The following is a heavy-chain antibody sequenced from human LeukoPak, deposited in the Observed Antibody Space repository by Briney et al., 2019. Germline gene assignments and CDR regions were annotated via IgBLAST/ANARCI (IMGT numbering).Heavy chain of an antibody. CDR3: VRDAYCGSGSCIVFDY. J-gene: IGHJ4*02. D-gene: IGHD2-15*01. Sequence: GGSLRLSCAASGFTFSGSAMHWVRQTSGKGLEWVGYIRSKTHNYATLYAASVKGRFTISRDDSKNTAYLQMNSLRAEDTAVYYCVRDAYCGSGSCIVFDYWGQGTLVTVSS. CDR1: GFTFSGSA. V-gene: IGHV3-73*01. CDR2: IRSKTHNYAT.